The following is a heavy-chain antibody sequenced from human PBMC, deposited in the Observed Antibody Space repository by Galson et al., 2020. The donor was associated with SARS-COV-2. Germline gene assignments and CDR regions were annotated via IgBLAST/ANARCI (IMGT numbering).Heavy chain of an antibody. CDR3: ASDIAAAHNLFDP. CDR2: ISISSSYI. J-gene: IGHJ5*02. CDR1: GITFTSYS. Sequence: GGSLRLPFAASGITFTSYSMNWVRQAPGKGLEWVSSISISSSYIYYADSVKGRFTISRDNAKNSPYLQINSLRAEDTAVYYCASDIAAAHNLFDPWGQGTLVTVSS. V-gene: IGHV3-21*01. D-gene: IGHD6-25*01.